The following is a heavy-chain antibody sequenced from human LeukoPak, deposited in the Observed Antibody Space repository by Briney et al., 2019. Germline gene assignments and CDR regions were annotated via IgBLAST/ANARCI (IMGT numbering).Heavy chain of an antibody. CDR2: IIPIFGTA. CDR3: AREKVRGVTMGRGYYYMDV. J-gene: IGHJ6*03. V-gene: IGHV1-69*13. CDR1: GGTFSSYA. D-gene: IGHD3-10*01. Sequence: ASVKVSCKASGGTFSSYAISWVRQAPGQGLEWMGGIIPIFGTANYAQKFQGRVTITADESTSTAYMELSSLRSEDTAVYYCAREKVRGVTMGRGYYYMDVWGKGTTVTVSS.